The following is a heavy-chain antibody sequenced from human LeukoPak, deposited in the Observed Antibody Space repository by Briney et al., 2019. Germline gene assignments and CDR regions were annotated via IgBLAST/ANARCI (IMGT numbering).Heavy chain of an antibody. D-gene: IGHD3-3*01. J-gene: IGHJ6*02. CDR1: GFTVSVYY. V-gene: IGHV3-7*01. Sequence: GGSLRLSCVVSGFTVSVYYMSWVRQAPGKGLEWVANIKQDGSEKYYVDSVKGRFTISRDNAKNSLYLQMNSLRAEDTAVYYCASYHPRTPYYDFWSGPYYYYGMDVWGQGTTVTVSS. CDR3: ASYHPRTPYYDFWSGPYYYYGMDV. CDR2: IKQDGSEK.